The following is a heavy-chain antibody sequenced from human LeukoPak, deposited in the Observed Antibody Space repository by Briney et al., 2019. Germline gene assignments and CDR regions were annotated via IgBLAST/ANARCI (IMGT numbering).Heavy chain of an antibody. Sequence: GGSLRLSCAASGFTFSSYAMSWVRQAPGTGLEWVSTVSGSGGSTYYADSVKGRFTISRDNSKNTLYLQMNSLRAEDTAVYYCTKVYGSGSYYGWYYYYGMDVWGQGTTVTVSS. CDR1: GFTFSSYA. D-gene: IGHD3-10*01. J-gene: IGHJ6*02. CDR3: TKVYGSGSYYGWYYYYGMDV. CDR2: VSGSGGST. V-gene: IGHV3-23*01.